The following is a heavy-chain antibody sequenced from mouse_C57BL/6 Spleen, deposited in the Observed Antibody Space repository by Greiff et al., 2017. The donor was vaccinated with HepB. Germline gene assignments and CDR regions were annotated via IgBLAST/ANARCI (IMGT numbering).Heavy chain of an antibody. V-gene: IGHV5-9-1*02. CDR3: TRDHYGSSYRDFDV. J-gene: IGHJ1*03. Sequence: EVKLVESGEGLVKPGGSLKLSCAASGFTFSSYAMSWVRQTPEKRLEWVAYISSGGDYIYYADTVKGRFTISRDKARNTRYLQMSSLKSEDTAMYYCTRDHYGSSYRDFDVWGTGTTVTVSS. CDR1: GFTFSSYA. D-gene: IGHD1-1*01. CDR2: ISSGGDYI.